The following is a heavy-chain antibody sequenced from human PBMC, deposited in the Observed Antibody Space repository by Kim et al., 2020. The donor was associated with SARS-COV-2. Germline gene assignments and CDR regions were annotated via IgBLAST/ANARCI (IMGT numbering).Heavy chain of an antibody. J-gene: IGHJ4*02. Sequence: SETLSLTCAVYGGSFSGYYWSWIRQPPGKGLEWIGEINHSGSTNYNPSLKSRVTISVDTSKNQFSLKLSSVTAADTAVYYCARGYLVGYDSSGYRDYWGQGTLVTVSS. D-gene: IGHD3-22*01. CDR3: ARGYLVGYDSSGYRDY. CDR2: INHSGST. V-gene: IGHV4-34*01. CDR1: GGSFSGYY.